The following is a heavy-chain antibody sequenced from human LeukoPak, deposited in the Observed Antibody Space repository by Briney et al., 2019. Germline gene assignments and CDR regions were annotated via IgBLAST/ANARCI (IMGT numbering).Heavy chain of an antibody. CDR1: GGSISSYY. V-gene: IGHV4-59*01. CDR3: ARGGPNYGSGSLDY. Sequence: SETLSLTCTVSGGSISSYYWSWLRQPPGKGLEWIGYIYYSGSTNYNPSLKSRVTISVDTSKNQFSLKLSSVTAADTAVYYCARGGPNYGSGSLDYWGQGTLVTVSS. D-gene: IGHD3-10*01. J-gene: IGHJ4*02. CDR2: IYYSGST.